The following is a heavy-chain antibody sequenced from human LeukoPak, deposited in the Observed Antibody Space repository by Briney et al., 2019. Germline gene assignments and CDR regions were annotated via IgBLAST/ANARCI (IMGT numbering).Heavy chain of an antibody. CDR2: ISYDGSNK. Sequence: GGSLRLSCAASGFTFSSYAMHWVRQAPGKGLEWVAVISYDGSNKYYADSVKGRFTISRDNSKNTLYLQMNSLRAEDTAVYYCARSSGSYDVYYYFDYWGQGTLVTVSS. V-gene: IGHV3-30-3*01. J-gene: IGHJ4*02. CDR3: ARSSGSYDVYYYFDY. D-gene: IGHD1-26*01. CDR1: GFTFSSYA.